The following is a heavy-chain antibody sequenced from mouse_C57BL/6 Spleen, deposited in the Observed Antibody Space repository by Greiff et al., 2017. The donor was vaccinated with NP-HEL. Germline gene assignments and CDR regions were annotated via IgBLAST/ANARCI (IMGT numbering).Heavy chain of an antibody. CDR1: GYTFTDYN. J-gene: IGHJ2*01. D-gene: IGHD1-1*01. CDR2: INPNNGGT. V-gene: IGHV1-22*01. CDR3: ARGYYGSSSFFDY. Sequence: VQLKQSGPELVKPGASVKMSCKASGYTFTDYNMHWVKQSHGKSLEWIGYINPNNGGTSYNQKFKGKATLTVNKSSSTAYMELRSLTSEDSAVYYCARGYYGSSSFFDYWGQGTTLTVSS.